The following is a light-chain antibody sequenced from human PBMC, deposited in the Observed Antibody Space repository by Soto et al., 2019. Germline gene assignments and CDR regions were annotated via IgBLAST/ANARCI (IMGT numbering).Light chain of an antibody. CDR1: SSNIGGCYH. Sequence: QSVLTQPASVSGSPGQRVTISCTGTSSNIGGCYHVHWYQQLPGTAPKLLIYGNSNRPSGVPDRFSGSKSGTSASLAITGLQAEDEADYYCQSYDSSLSGSVFGGGTKLTVL. CDR2: GNS. CDR3: QSYDSSLSGSV. V-gene: IGLV1-40*01. J-gene: IGLJ2*01.